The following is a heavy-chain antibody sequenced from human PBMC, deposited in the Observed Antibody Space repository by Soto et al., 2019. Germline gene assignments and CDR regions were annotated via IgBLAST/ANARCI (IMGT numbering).Heavy chain of an antibody. CDR1: GGSISIYY. CDR3: ARGVGDFWSRADTSEHVYSIGD. V-gene: IGHV4-59*01. D-gene: IGHD3-3*01. Sequence: SETLSRTCTVSGGSISIYYWRWVRQPPGKGLEWIGYIYYSGSTNYNPSLKSRVTISVDTSKNQFSLKLSSVTAADTAVYYCARGVGDFWSRADTSEHVYSIGDCGEGTLVTDAS. J-gene: IGHJ4*02. CDR2: IYYSGST.